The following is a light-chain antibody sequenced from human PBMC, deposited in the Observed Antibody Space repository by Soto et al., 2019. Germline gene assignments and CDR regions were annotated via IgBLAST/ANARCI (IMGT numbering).Light chain of an antibody. CDR3: SSYTSSSALV. J-gene: IGLJ2*01. CDR1: SSDVGYYNY. Sequence: QSVLTQPASVSGSPGQSITISCTGTSSDVGYYNYVSWYQQYPGKAPKLVIYEVSNRPSGVSDRFSGSKSGNTASLTISGLQAEDEADYYCSSYTSSSALVFGGGTKLTVL. CDR2: EVS. V-gene: IGLV2-14*01.